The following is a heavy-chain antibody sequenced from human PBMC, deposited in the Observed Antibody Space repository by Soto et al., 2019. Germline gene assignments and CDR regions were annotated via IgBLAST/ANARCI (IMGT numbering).Heavy chain of an antibody. D-gene: IGHD2-15*01. CDR1: RYTFTSYA. V-gene: IGHV1-3*01. J-gene: IGHJ4*02. Sequence: ASVKVSCKASRYTFTSYAMHWVRQAPGQRLEWMGWINAGNGNTKYSQKFQGRVTITRDTSASTAYMELSSLRSEDTAVYYCARGTGGRGCSGGSCYSPLPDYWGQGTLVTVSS. CDR3: ARGTGGRGCSGGSCYSPLPDY. CDR2: INAGNGNT.